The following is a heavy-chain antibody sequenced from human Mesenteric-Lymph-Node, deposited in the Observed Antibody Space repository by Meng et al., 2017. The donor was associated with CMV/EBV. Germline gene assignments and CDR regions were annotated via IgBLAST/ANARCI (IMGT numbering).Heavy chain of an antibody. V-gene: IGHV1-69*10. CDR3: ARAPPLTVTTPFDY. D-gene: IGHD4-11*01. CDR2: IIPILGIA. CDR1: GGTFSSYA. Sequence: SVKVSCKASGGTFSSYAISWVRQAPGQGLEWMGGIIPILGIANYAQKFQGRVTITADKSTSTAYMELSSLRSEDTAVYYCARAPPLTVTTPFDYWGQGTLVTVPQ. J-gene: IGHJ4*02.